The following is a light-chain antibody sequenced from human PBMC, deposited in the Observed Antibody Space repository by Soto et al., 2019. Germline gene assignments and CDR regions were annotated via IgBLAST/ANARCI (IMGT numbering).Light chain of an antibody. CDR2: GAS. CDR1: QIVSSSY. Sequence: EIVLTQSPGTLSLSPGERATLSCRAIQIVSSSYLAWYQQKPGQAPRLLIYGASSRATGIPDRFSGSGSGTDFTLTISRLEPEDFAVYYCQQYGSSLLITFGQGTRLEIK. V-gene: IGKV3-20*01. CDR3: QQYGSSLLIT. J-gene: IGKJ5*01.